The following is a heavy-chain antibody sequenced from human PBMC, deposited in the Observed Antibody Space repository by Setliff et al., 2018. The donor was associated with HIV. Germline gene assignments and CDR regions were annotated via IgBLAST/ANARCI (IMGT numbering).Heavy chain of an antibody. CDR2: IYHSGGT. J-gene: IGHJ5*01. CDR1: GYFINIGHY. CDR3: ATDTSISWFYH. Sequence: TCTVSGYFINIGHYCGWLRQSPGKGLEWIGTIYHSGGTYYNPSLKSRVTISVDTSNNQFSLRMNSVTAADTAVYYCATDTSISWFYHWGQGTLGTVS. D-gene: IGHD1-1*01. V-gene: IGHV4-38-2*02.